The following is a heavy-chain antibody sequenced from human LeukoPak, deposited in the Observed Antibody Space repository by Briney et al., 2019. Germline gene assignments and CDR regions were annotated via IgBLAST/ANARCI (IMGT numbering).Heavy chain of an antibody. CDR1: GGSISRGDYY. Sequence: SETLSLTCTVSGGSISRGDYYWSWIRQPPGKGLEWIGSIYHSGSTYYNPSLKSRVTISVDTSKNQFSLKLSSVTAADTAVYYCARRDDVDTAMVSYWGQGTLVTVSS. J-gene: IGHJ4*02. CDR2: IYHSGST. V-gene: IGHV4-39*07. D-gene: IGHD5-18*01. CDR3: ARRDDVDTAMVSY.